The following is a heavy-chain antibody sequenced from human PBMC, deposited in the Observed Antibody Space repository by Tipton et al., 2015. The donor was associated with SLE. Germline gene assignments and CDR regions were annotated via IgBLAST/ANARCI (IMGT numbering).Heavy chain of an antibody. CDR3: ARGTPFMEWERNWFDP. D-gene: IGHD3-3*01. J-gene: IGHJ5*02. Sequence: LRLSCSVSGGSIRTYYWSWIRQTPGKGLEWIGYMYYSGITNYNPSLYSRVSISIDTSRNQFSLKMNSVTAADTAIYYCARGTPFMEWERNWFDPWGQGTLVTVSS. V-gene: IGHV4-59*01. CDR2: MYYSGIT. CDR1: GGSIRTYY.